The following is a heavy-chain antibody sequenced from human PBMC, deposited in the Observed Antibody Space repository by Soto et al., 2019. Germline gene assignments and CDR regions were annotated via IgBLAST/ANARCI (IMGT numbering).Heavy chain of an antibody. Sequence: EVQVLESGGGLIQPGGSLRLSCAASGFTFSSYVMSWVRQAPGKGLEWVSGISGSGSSTDYADSVKGRFTISRDNSKNTLYLQMNRLRAEDTAVYYCAKEGRGGWRGMDFDHWGQGTLVTVSS. CDR1: GFTFSSYV. CDR2: ISGSGSST. D-gene: IGHD6-19*01. CDR3: AKEGRGGWRGMDFDH. J-gene: IGHJ4*02. V-gene: IGHV3-23*01.